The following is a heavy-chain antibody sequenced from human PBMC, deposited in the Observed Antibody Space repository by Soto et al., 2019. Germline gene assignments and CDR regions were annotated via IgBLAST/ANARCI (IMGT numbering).Heavy chain of an antibody. CDR3: ANGDCSGGSCYPLEDV. CDR2: IYPGDSDT. V-gene: IGHV5-51*01. J-gene: IGHJ6*02. CDR1: GYSFSTFW. Sequence: PGESLKISCKGSGYSFSTFWIAWVRQMPGKGLEWMGIIYPGDSDTRYSPSFQGQVTISRDNSKNTLYLQMNSLRAEDTAVYYCANGDCSGGSCYPLEDVWGQGTTVTVSS. D-gene: IGHD2-15*01.